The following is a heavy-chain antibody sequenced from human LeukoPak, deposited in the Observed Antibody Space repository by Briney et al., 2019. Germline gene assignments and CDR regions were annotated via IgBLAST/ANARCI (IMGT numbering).Heavy chain of an antibody. CDR1: GFTVSSNS. J-gene: IGHJ6*03. V-gene: IGHV3-66*03. CDR2: IYSDNT. D-gene: IGHD2/OR15-2a*01. CDR3: AKDNRALLHYMDV. Sequence: GGSLRLSCTVSGFTVSSNSMSWVRQAPGKGLEWVSFIYSDNTHYSDSVKGRFTISRDNSKNTLYLQMNSLRVEDTAVYYCAKDNRALLHYMDVWGKGTTVTVSS.